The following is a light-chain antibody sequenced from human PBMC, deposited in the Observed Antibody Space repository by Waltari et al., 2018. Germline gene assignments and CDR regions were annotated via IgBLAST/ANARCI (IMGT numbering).Light chain of an antibody. J-gene: IGKJ2*01. CDR3: MQGLQIPYT. CDR2: LGS. V-gene: IGKV2-28*01. CDR1: QSLRHRNGKTF. Sequence: DIVMTQSPLSLPVTPGEPASISCRSGQSLRHRNGKTFFGWYLQKPGQSPQVLIYLGSHRASGVPDRFSGSDSGTDFTLKISRVEAEDVGVYYCMQGLQIPYTFGQGTKLEIK.